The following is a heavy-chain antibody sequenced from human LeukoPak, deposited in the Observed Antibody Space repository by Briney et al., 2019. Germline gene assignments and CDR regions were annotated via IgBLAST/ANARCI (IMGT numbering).Heavy chain of an antibody. V-gene: IGHV1-18*01. CDR2: ISAYNDNT. D-gene: IGHD1-26*01. Sequence: GASVKVSCKASGYTFTSYGISWVRQAPGQGLEWMGWISAYNDNTNYAQKLQGRVTLTTDTSTSTAYMELRSLRSDDTAVYYCARGSWIRAPGTEVFYMDVWGRGTTVTVSS. CDR1: GYTFTSYG. J-gene: IGHJ6*03. CDR3: ARGSWIRAPGTEVFYMDV.